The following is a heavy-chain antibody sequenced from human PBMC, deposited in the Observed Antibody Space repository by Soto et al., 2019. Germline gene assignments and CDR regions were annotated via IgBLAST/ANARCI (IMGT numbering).Heavy chain of an antibody. CDR3: AKAAYDFWSGYSKSYYYYYMDV. CDR2: ISGSGGST. CDR1: GFTFSSYA. Sequence: GGSLRLSCAASGFTFSSYAMSWVRQAPGKGLEWVSAISGSGGSTYYADSVKGRFTISRDNSKNTLYLQMNSLRAEDTAVYYCAKAAYDFWSGYSKSYYYYYMDVWGKGTTVTVSS. V-gene: IGHV3-23*01. J-gene: IGHJ6*03. D-gene: IGHD3-3*01.